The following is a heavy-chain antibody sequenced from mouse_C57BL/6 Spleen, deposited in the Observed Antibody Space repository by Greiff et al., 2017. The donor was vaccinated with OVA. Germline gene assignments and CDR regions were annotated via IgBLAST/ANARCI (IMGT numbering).Heavy chain of an antibody. CDR3: ARDYGREHFAY. V-gene: IGHV1-55*01. J-gene: IGHJ3*01. CDR2: IYPGSGST. CDR1: GYTFTSYW. Sequence: VQLQQPGAELVKPGASVKLSCKASGYTFTSYWITWVKQRPGKGLEWIGDIYPGSGSTNYNEKFKSKATLTVDTTSSTAYMQLSSLTSEDSAVYYGARDYGREHFAYWGQGTLVTVSA. D-gene: IGHD1-1*01.